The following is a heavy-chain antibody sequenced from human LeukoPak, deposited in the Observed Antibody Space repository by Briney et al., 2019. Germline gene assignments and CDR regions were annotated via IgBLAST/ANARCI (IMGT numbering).Heavy chain of an antibody. Sequence: GGSLRLSCAACGFTFSSYGMLGVRQAPAKGLEGVEFIRYDGSNKYYADSVKGRFTISRDNSKNSLYLQMNSPRAEDTAVYYCAKDEGRSGSSPSPYFDYWGQGTLVTVSS. J-gene: IGHJ4*02. V-gene: IGHV3-30*02. D-gene: IGHD6-6*01. CDR1: GFTFSSYG. CDR2: IRYDGSNK. CDR3: AKDEGRSGSSPSPYFDY.